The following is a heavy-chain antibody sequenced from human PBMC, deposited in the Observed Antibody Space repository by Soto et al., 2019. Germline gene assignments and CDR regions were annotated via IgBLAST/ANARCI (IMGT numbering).Heavy chain of an antibody. V-gene: IGHV3-21*01. CDR1: GFTFSSYS. CDR2: ISSSSSYI. J-gene: IGHJ6*02. D-gene: IGHD3-3*01. CDR3: ARDDPYYDFWRRAADYYYYGMDV. Sequence: PGGSLRLSCAASGFTFSSYSMNWVRQAPGKGLEWVSSISSSSSYIYYADSVKGRFTISRDNAKNSLYLQMNSLRAEDTAVYYCARDDPYYDFWRRAADYYYYGMDVWGQGTTVTVS.